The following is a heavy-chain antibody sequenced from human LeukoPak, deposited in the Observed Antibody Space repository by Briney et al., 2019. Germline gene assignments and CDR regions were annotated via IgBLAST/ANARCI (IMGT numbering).Heavy chain of an antibody. Sequence: SETLSLTCAVYGGSFSGYYWRWIRQPPGKGLEWIGEINHSGSTNYNPSLKSRVTISVDTSKNQFSLKLSSVTAADTAVYYCASSRSSQSRYYYYYMDVWGKGTTVTVSS. J-gene: IGHJ6*03. CDR1: GGSFSGYY. CDR3: ASSRSSQSRYYYYYMDV. V-gene: IGHV4-34*01. D-gene: IGHD2-2*01. CDR2: INHSGST.